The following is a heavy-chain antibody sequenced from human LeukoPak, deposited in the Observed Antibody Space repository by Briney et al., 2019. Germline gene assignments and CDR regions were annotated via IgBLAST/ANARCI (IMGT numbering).Heavy chain of an antibody. J-gene: IGHJ4*02. CDR2: IWYDGSNK. V-gene: IGHV3-33*01. CDR1: GFTFSSYG. D-gene: IGHD6-19*01. CDR3: ARGQRWLGPFDY. Sequence: PGGSLRLSWAASGFTFSSYGMHWVRQAPGKGLEWVAVIWYDGSNKYYADSVKGRFTISRDNSKNTLYLQMNSLRAEDTAVYYCARGQRWLGPFDYWGQGTLVTVSS.